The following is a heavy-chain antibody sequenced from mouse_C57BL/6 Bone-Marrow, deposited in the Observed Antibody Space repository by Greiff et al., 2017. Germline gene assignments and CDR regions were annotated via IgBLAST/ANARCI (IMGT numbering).Heavy chain of an antibody. V-gene: IGHV1-62-2*01. CDR1: GYTFTEYT. D-gene: IGHD1-1*01. J-gene: IGHJ2*01. CDR3: ARHESYYYGSRDFYYFDY. CDR2: FYPGSGSI. Sequence: QVQLQQSGAELVKPGASVKLSCKASGYTFTEYTIHWVKQRSGQGLEWIGWFYPGSGSIKYNEKFKDKATLTADKSSSTVYMELSRLTSEDSAVYFCARHESYYYGSRDFYYFDYWGQGTTLTVSS.